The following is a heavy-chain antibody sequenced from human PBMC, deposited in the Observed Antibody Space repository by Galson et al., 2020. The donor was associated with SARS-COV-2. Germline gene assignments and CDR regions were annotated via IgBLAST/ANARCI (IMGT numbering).Heavy chain of an antibody. V-gene: IGHV1-18*01. D-gene: IGHD6-19*01. J-gene: IGHJ4*02. CDR2: ITTYNGKT. CDR3: ARGPYGPVAGGTVDY. CDR1: GYTFKSYG. Sequence: GESLKISCKPSGYTFKSYGVSWVRQAPGHGLEWVGWITTYNGKTDYAQKFQGRVTMTTDTTTSTAYMEVRGLRSDDTAVYYCARGPYGPVAGGTVDYWGQGTLVTVSS.